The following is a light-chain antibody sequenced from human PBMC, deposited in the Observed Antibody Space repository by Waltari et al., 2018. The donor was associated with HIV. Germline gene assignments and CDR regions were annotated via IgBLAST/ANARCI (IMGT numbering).Light chain of an antibody. Sequence: LSQPAPLSGSPGQSMTISCTGTYCGLGSYNLVSWYQQKSGQAPVLVIYEDNRRPSGIPERFSGSSSGTMATLTISGAQVEDEGDYYCYSTDDSGNPLAVFGGGTQLTVL. CDR2: EDN. CDR3: YSTDDSGNPLAV. J-gene: IGLJ7*01. CDR1: LGSYNL. V-gene: IGLV3-10*01.